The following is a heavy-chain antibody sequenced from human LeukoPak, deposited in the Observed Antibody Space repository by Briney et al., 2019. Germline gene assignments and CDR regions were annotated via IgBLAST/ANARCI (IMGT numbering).Heavy chain of an antibody. J-gene: IGHJ5*02. V-gene: IGHV4-31*03. CDR1: GGSISSGGYY. D-gene: IGHD4-17*01. CDR3: ARFGTTVTYNWFDP. Sequence: SQTLSLTCTVSGGSISSGGYYWSWIRQHPEKGLEWIGYIYYSGSTYYNPSLKSRVTISVDTSKNQFSLKLSSVTAADTAVYYCARFGTTVTYNWFDPWGQGTLVTVSS. CDR2: IYYSGST.